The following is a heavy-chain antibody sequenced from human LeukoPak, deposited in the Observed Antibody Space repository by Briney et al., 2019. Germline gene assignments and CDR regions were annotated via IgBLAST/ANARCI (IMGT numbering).Heavy chain of an antibody. CDR3: ARVGYDFWSGYPSRNYYYYMDV. V-gene: IGHV3-74*01. J-gene: IGHJ6*03. CDR2: INSDGSST. D-gene: IGHD3-3*01. CDR1: GFTFSSYW. Sequence: GGSLRLSCAASGFTFSSYWMHWVRQAPGEGLVWVSRINSDGSSTSYADSVKGRFTISRDNAKNTLYLQMNSLRAEDTAVYYCARVGYDFWSGYPSRNYYYYMDVWGKGTTVTVSS.